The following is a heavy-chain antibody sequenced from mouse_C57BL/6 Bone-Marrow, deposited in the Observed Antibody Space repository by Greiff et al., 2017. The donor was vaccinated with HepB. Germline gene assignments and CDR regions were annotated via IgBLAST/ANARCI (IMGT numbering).Heavy chain of an antibody. D-gene: IGHD1-1*01. CDR3: ARSPSITAVPSWFAY. CDR1: GYTFTSYW. Sequence: QVQLQQPGAELVKPGASVKLSCKASGYTFTSYWMHWVKQRPGQGLEWIGMIHPNSGSTNYNEKFKSKATLTVDKSSSTAYMQLSSLTSEDSAVYYCARSPSITAVPSWFAYWGQGTLVTVSA. J-gene: IGHJ3*01. V-gene: IGHV1-64*01. CDR2: IHPNSGST.